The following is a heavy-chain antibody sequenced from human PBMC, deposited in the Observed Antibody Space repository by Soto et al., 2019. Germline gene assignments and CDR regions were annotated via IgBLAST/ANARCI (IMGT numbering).Heavy chain of an antibody. J-gene: IGHJ4*02. V-gene: IGHV4-31*11. Sequence: TLSLTCAVSGGSIYSAGSYWICIRQIPGRGLEWIGHIYHGGTTDYNPSLKSRITMSVDTSKNQFSLELNSVTAADTAVYYCARYCSGGTCYDRIDYWGQGTLVTVSS. CDR2: IYHGGTT. D-gene: IGHD2-15*01. CDR3: ARYCSGGTCYDRIDY. CDR1: GGSIYSAGSY.